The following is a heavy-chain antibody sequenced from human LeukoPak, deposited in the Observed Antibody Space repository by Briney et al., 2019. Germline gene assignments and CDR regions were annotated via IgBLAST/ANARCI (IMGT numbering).Heavy chain of an antibody. CDR3: ARAANGQYYYDSSGYLYYFDY. CDR2: IIPIFGTA. V-gene: IGHV1-69*13. J-gene: IGHJ4*02. Sequence: GASVKVSCKASGRTFSSYAISWVRQAPRQGLEWMGGIIPIFGTANYAQKFQGRVTITADESTSTAYMELSSLRSEDTAVYYCARAANGQYYYDSSGYLYYFDYWGQGTLVTVSS. D-gene: IGHD3-22*01. CDR1: GRTFSSYA.